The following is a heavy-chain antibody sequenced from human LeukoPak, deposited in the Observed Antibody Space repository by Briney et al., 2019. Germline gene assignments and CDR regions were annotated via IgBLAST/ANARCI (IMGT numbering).Heavy chain of an antibody. J-gene: IGHJ4*02. Sequence: PSGTLSLTCGVSGGSITNTNYWTWVRQPPGKGLEWIGEVNLQGSTNYNPSLMGRVAIAVDTSENHISLQLTSVTAADTAVYYCARDGGPYRPLDYSGQGTLVTVSS. CDR3: ARDGGPYRPLDY. V-gene: IGHV4-4*02. CDR2: VNLQGST. CDR1: GGSITNTNY.